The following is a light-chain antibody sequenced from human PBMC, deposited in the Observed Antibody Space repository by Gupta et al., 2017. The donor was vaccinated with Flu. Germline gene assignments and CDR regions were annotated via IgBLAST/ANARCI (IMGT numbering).Light chain of an antibody. CDR1: QNVAES. V-gene: IGKV3-11*01. CDR2: DAS. CDR3: LQRTSWPRFA. J-gene: IGKJ3*01. Sequence: ERATLSCRTGQNVAESLAWYQQKPGQAPRLLIYDASKRAACIPDRFSASGSGTDFALTITKLEPADFAVYYCLQRTSWPRFAFGPGTKV.